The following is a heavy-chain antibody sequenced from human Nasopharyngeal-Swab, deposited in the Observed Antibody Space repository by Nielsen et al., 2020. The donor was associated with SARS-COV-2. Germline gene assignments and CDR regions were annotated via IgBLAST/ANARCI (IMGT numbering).Heavy chain of an antibody. CDR3: ARDVRDRGMPYRNSKNGMDV. V-gene: IGHV1-69*04. J-gene: IGHJ6*02. CDR2: IIPMLGIV. Sequence: SVKVSCKASGGTFSSHGISWVRQAPGQGLEWLGRIIPMLGIVTYAQKFQARATITADKSTSTAYLDLSGLRFEDTAVYYCARDVRDRGMPYRNSKNGMDVWGQGTPVTVSS. D-gene: IGHD3-10*01. CDR1: GGTFSSHG.